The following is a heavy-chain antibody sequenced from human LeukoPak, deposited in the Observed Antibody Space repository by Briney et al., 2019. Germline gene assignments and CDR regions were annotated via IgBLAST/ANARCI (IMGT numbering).Heavy chain of an antibody. CDR1: GYTFTDFY. J-gene: IGHJ5*02. Sequence: ASVKVSCQTSGYTFTDFYLNWVRQAPGQGLEWMGWINPYSGATISAEGFQGRMTMTWDASIGTAYMQLTRLRSDDTAVYYCATASITHTRDPWGQGTLVTVSS. CDR2: INPYSGAT. V-gene: IGHV1-2*02. D-gene: IGHD6-6*01. CDR3: ATASITHTRDP.